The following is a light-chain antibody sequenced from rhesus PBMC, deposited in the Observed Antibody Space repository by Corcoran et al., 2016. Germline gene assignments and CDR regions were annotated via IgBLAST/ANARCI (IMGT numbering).Light chain of an antibody. CDR2: RNN. J-gene: IGLJ1*01. CDR3: SAWDTSLNSYI. V-gene: IGLV10-114*01. CDR1: RNNVGNEG. Sequence: QAGLTQPPSVSKGLGQTATLTCTGNRNNVGNEGVAWLQQHQGHPPKLLSHRNNNLPSGISERFSASRSGSTASLTIIGLQPEDEVDYYCSAWDTSLNSYILGAGTRLTVL.